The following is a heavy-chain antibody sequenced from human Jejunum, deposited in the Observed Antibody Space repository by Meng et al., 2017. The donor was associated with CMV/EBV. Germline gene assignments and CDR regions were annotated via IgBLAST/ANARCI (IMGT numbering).Heavy chain of an antibody. CDR2: LQFDGSDK. J-gene: IGHJ4*02. CDR1: GFTFGSYG. D-gene: IGHD1-14*01. CDR3: ARALGQNHRYILDY. Sequence: GFTFGSYGLHWVRQAPGKGLEWVAFLQFDGSDKYYADSVKGRFTISRDDSKNTLFLQMNSLRAEDTAVYYCARALGQNHRYILDYWGRGTLVTVSS. V-gene: IGHV3-30*02.